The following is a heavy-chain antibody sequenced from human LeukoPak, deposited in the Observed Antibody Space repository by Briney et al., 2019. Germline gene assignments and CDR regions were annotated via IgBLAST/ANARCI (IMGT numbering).Heavy chain of an antibody. Sequence: GGSLRLSCAASGFTFSDYYMSWIRQAPGKGLEYVSYISSSSGHTNYADSVKGRFTISRDNVKNSLYLQMNSLRAEDTAVYYCARGEYYYDGGYWGQGTLVTVSS. V-gene: IGHV3-11*05. D-gene: IGHD3-22*01. CDR3: ARGEYYYDGGY. J-gene: IGHJ4*02. CDR2: ISSSSGHT. CDR1: GFTFSDYY.